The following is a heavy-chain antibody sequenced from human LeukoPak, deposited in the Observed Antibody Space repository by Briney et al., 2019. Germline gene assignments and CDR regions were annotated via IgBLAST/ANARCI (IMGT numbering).Heavy chain of an antibody. CDR3: ARARYSSFPPSNWFDP. Sequence: SETLSLTCTVSGGSISSHYWSWIRQPLGKGLEWIGYIYYSGSTNYNPSLKSRVTISVDTSKNQFSLKLSSVTAADTAVYYCARARYSSFPPSNWFDPWGQGTLVTVSS. D-gene: IGHD6-6*01. CDR2: IYYSGST. CDR1: GGSISSHY. J-gene: IGHJ5*02. V-gene: IGHV4-59*11.